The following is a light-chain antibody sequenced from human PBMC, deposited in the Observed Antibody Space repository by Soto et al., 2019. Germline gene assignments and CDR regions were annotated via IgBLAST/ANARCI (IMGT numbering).Light chain of an antibody. CDR2: DAS. CDR3: QQYGRSPTT. CDR1: QSVSGY. V-gene: IGKV3-20*01. J-gene: IGKJ1*01. Sequence: EVVLTQSPATLSLSPGERATLSCRASQSVSGYLAWYQQKPGQAPRLLIYDASTRATGIPDRFSGSGSGTGFTLTISRLEPEDFALYYCQQYGRSPTTFGQGTKVEIK.